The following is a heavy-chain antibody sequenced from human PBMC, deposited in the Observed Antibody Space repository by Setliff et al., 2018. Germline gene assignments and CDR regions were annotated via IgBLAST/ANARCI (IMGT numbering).Heavy chain of an antibody. CDR1: GGSISSSSYY. CDR3: ARTSYDYDILTGPGYYFDY. Sequence: SETLSLTCTVSGGSISSSSYYWGWIRQPPGKGLEWIGSIYYSGSTYYNPSLKSRVTISVDTSKNQFSLKLSSVTAADTAVYYCARTSYDYDILTGPGYYFDYWGQGTQVTVSS. J-gene: IGHJ4*02. D-gene: IGHD3-9*01. CDR2: IYYSGST. V-gene: IGHV4-39*07.